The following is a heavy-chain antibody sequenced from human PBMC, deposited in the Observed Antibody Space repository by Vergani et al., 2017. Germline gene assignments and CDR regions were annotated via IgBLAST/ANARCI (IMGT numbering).Heavy chain of an antibody. D-gene: IGHD3-22*01. Sequence: QVQLLQSGAAVRKPGSSVPVSCKASGDTFSNYAITWVRQAPGQGLQWMGRMIPTFDSKNYAPRFQGRVTLTSDASASPAYMELTSLTSEDTAVYFCSRGASYFDSGGYADTWGQGTMVTVS. V-gene: IGHV1-69*13. CDR2: MIPTFDSK. J-gene: IGHJ5*02. CDR3: SRGASYFDSGGYADT. CDR1: GDTFSNYA.